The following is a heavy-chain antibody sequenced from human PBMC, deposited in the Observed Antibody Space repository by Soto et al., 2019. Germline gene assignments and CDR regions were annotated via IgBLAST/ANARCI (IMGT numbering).Heavy chain of an antibody. CDR1: GGSISSGGYD. Sequence: SDTLSLSTTVSGGSISSGGYDWSWIRQHPGKGLEWIGYIYYSGSTYYNPSLKSRVTISVDTSKNQFSLKLSSVTAADPDVYYCARGITSFGVVNSYYYGIDVWGQGTMVTVSS. CDR2: IYYSGST. CDR3: ARGITSFGVVNSYYYGIDV. D-gene: IGHD3-3*01. V-gene: IGHV4-31*03. J-gene: IGHJ6*02.